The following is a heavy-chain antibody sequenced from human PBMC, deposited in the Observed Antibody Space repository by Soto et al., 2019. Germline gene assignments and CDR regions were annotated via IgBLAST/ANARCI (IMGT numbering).Heavy chain of an antibody. CDR3: ARVAYFDTTGYYYYFDY. CDR1: GYSISTGYY. V-gene: IGHV4-38-2*01. CDR2: IYRSGST. D-gene: IGHD3-22*01. J-gene: IGHJ4*02. Sequence: SETLSLTCAVSGYSISTGYYWGWIRQPPGKGLEWIGSIYRSGSTYYNPSLKSRVTISMDMSKNQFSLKLTSVTAADTAVYYCARVAYFDTTGYYYYFDYWGQGTLVTVSS.